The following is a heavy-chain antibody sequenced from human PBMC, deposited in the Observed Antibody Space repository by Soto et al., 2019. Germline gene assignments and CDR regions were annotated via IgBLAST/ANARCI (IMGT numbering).Heavy chain of an antibody. CDR1: GFTFDDFA. J-gene: IGHJ4*02. V-gene: IGHV3-9*01. CDR2: INWNGGNK. D-gene: IGHD1-1*01. CDR3: AKVRGRTTGTAGDFDY. Sequence: EVQLVESGGGLVQPDRSLRLSCAASGFTFDDFAMHWVRQAPGKGLEWVSGINWNGGNKAYADSVKGRFTISRDNAKNSLYLQVNSLRDEDTALYYCAKVRGRTTGTAGDFDYWGQGALITVSS.